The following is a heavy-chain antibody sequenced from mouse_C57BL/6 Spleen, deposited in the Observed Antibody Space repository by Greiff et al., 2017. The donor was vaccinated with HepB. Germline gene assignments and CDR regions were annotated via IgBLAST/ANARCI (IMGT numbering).Heavy chain of an antibody. CDR3: AKKGYGSHFDY. V-gene: IGHV1-59*01. CDR2: IDPSDSYT. J-gene: IGHJ2*01. D-gene: IGHD1-1*01. CDR1: GYTFTSYW. Sequence: QVQLQQPGAELVRPGPSVKLSCKASGYTFTSYWMHWVKQRPAQGLEWIGVIDPSDSYTNYNQKFKGKATLTVDTSSSTAYMQLSSLTSEDSAVYYCAKKGYGSHFDYWGQGTTLTVSS.